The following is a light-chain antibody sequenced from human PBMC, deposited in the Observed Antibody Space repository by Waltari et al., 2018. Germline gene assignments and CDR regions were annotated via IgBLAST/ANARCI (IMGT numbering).Light chain of an antibody. J-gene: IGKJ2*01. CDR2: KIS. V-gene: IGKV2-30*02. CDR1: QSLVQSDGNIF. CDR3: LQSSQWPYA. Sequence: DVVMTQSPLSLAVTLGQPASISCWSSQSLVQSDGNIFLKWFHQRPGQSPRRLIYKISNRESGVPDRFSGSGSGTDFTLKISRVEAEDVGIYYCLQSSQWPYAFGQGTKLEIK.